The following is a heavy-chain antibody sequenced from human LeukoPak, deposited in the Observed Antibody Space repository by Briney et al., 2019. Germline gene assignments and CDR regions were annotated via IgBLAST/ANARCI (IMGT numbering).Heavy chain of an antibody. Sequence: SETLSLTCTVSGGSISSSSYYWGWIRQPPGKGLEWIGSIYYSGSTYYNPSLKSRVTISVDTSENQLSLKLSSVTAADTAVYYCARVTYYDFWSGSGGYFDYWGQGTLVTVSS. CDR1: GGSISSSSYY. J-gene: IGHJ4*02. CDR3: ARVTYYDFWSGSGGYFDY. CDR2: IYYSGST. V-gene: IGHV4-39*01. D-gene: IGHD3-3*01.